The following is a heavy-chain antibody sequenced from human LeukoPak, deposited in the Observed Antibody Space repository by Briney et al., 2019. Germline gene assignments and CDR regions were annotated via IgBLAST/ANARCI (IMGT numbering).Heavy chain of an antibody. J-gene: IGHJ4*02. CDR3: ARDAPLIKETYYYGSGTTTHVDY. V-gene: IGHV1-18*01. Sequence: ASVKVSCKASGYTFTSYGISWVRQAPGQGLEWMGWISAYNGNTNYAQKLQGRVTMTTDTSTSTAYMELRSLRSDDTAVYYCARDAPLIKETYYYGSGTTTHVDYWGQGTLVTVSS. CDR1: GYTFTSYG. D-gene: IGHD3-10*01. CDR2: ISAYNGNT.